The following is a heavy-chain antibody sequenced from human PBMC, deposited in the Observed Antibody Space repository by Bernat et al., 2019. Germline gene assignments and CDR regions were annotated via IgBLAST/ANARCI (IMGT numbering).Heavy chain of an antibody. CDR1: GFTFSSYA. J-gene: IGHJ3*02. CDR3: AKDHAQTAPGAFDI. CDR2: ISYDGSNK. V-gene: IGHV3-30-3*01. D-gene: IGHD2-8*01. Sequence: QVQLVESGGGVVQPGRSLRLSCAASGFTFSSYAMHWVRQAPGKGLEWVAVISYDGSNKYYADSVKGRFTISRDNSKNTLYLQMNSLRAEDTAVYYCAKDHAQTAPGAFDIWGQGTMVTVSS.